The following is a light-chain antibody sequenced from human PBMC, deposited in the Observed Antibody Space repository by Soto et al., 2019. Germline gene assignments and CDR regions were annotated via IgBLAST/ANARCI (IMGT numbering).Light chain of an antibody. CDR2: LCS. V-gene: IGKV2-28*01. Sequence: DIVMTQSPLSLPVTPGEPASISCRSSQSLLHSNGYNYLDWYLQKPGQSPQLLIYLCSNRASGVAGRFSGSGSGTDFPLKISRVEAEDVGVYYCMQALQPLPLTFGGGTKVEIK. CDR1: QSLLHSNGYNY. J-gene: IGKJ4*01. CDR3: MQALQPLPLT.